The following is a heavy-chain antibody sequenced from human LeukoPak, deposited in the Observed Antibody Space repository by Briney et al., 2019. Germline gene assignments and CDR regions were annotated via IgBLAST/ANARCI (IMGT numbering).Heavy chain of an antibody. CDR2: MNPNSGNT. J-gene: IGHJ6*03. CDR3: ARGRRTVVTPGYYYYYMDV. Sequence: GASVKVSCKASGYTFTSYDINWVRQAIGQGLEWMGWMNPNSGNTGYAQKFQGRVTITRNTSISTAYMELSSLRSEDTAVYYCARGRRTVVTPGYYYYYMDVWGKGTTVTVSS. D-gene: IGHD4-23*01. CDR1: GYTFTSYD. V-gene: IGHV1-8*03.